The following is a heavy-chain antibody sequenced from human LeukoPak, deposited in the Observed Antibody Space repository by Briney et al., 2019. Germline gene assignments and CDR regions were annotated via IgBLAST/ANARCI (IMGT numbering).Heavy chain of an antibody. J-gene: IGHJ4*02. V-gene: IGHV3-73*01. D-gene: IGHD6-19*01. CDR2: IRNKANNYAT. CDR1: GFTFSAST. Sequence: PGGSLRLSCAASGFTFSASTIHWLRQAPGRGPEWIARIRNKANNYATAYAPSVTGRFTISRDNAENSLYLQMNSLRAEDTAVYYCARDVSGWTGCFDCWGQGTVVTVSS. CDR3: ARDVSGWTGCFDC.